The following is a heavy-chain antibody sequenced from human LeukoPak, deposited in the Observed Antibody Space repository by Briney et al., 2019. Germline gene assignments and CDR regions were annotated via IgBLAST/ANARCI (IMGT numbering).Heavy chain of an antibody. CDR1: GFTFSNSA. CDR3: ARVQYSYGYDGSFY. D-gene: IGHD5-18*01. J-gene: IGHJ4*02. Sequence: GGSLRLSCAASGFTFSNSAMSWVRQAPGKGLEWVSTISGSGGSTYYADPVKGRFTISRDNSKNALYLQMNSLRAEDAALYYCARVQYSYGYDGSFYWGQGTLVTVSS. V-gene: IGHV3-23*01. CDR2: ISGSGGST.